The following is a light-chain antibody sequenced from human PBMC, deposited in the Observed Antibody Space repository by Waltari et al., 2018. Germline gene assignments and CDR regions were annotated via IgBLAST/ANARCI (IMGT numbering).Light chain of an antibody. CDR2: GAS. V-gene: IGKV1-39*01. Sequence: DIQMTQSPSSLSASVGDRVTITCRASQNILKYLNWYQQTVGEAPKLLIHGASNLQSGVPSRFSGSGSGTDFTLTISSLQAEDFATYFCQESSSALEYTFGPGTKVDIK. CDR1: QNILKY. CDR3: QESSSALEYT. J-gene: IGKJ2*01.